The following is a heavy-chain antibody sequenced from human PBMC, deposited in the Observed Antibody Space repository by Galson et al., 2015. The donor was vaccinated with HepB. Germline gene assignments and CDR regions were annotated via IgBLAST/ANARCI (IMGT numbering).Heavy chain of an antibody. J-gene: IGHJ4*02. CDR2: TYYRSKWFS. V-gene: IGHV6-1*01. CDR3: VRSFYDSSGYYFFDY. Sequence: CAISGDSVSSNSAAWNWIRQSPSGGLEWLGRTYYRSKWFSGHAISVKSRITINPDTSKNQFSLQLNSVTPEDTAIYYCVRSFYDSSGYYFFDYWGLGTLVTVSS. CDR1: GDSVSSNSAA. D-gene: IGHD3-22*01.